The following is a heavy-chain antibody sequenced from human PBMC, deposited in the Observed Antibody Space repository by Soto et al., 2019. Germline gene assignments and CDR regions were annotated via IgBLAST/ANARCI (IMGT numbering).Heavy chain of an antibody. J-gene: IGHJ3*02. CDR3: ARALSGLLFEDAFDI. CDR2: IYYSGST. D-gene: IGHD2-21*02. V-gene: IGHV4-30-4*01. Sequence: PSETLSLTCTVSGGSISSGDYYWSWIRQPPGRGLEWIGYIYYSGSTYYNPSLKSRVTISVDTSKNQFSLKLSSVTAADTAVYYCARALSGLLFEDAFDIWGQGTMVTVSS. CDR1: GGSISSGDYY.